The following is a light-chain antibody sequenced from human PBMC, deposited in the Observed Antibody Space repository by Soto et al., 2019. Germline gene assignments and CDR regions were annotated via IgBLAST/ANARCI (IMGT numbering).Light chain of an antibody. CDR2: KAS. CDR3: QQYNIYSLT. V-gene: IGKV1-5*03. Sequence: DIQMTQSPSTLSASVGDRVTITCRASQSISSWLAWYQQKPGKAPKLLIYKASSLESGVPSRFSGSGSGTEFTLTISSLQPDDFATYYCQQYNIYSLTFGQGTKLEIK. J-gene: IGKJ2*01. CDR1: QSISSW.